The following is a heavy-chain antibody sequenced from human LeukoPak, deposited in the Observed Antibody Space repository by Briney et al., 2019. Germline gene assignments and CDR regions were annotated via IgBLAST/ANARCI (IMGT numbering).Heavy chain of an antibody. J-gene: IGHJ4*02. CDR1: GYTFTSYG. V-gene: IGHV1-18*01. D-gene: IGHD6-19*01. CDR2: ISAYNGNT. CDR3: ARDDSSGWYVFRPFDY. Sequence: ASVKVSCKASGYTFTSYGISWVRQAPGQGLEWMGWISAYNGNTNYAQKLQGRVTVTTDTSTSTAYMELRSLRSDDTAVYYCARDDSSGWYVFRPFDYWGQGTLVTVSS.